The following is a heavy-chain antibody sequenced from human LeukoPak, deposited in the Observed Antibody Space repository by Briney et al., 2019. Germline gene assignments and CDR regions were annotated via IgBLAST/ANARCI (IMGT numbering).Heavy chain of an antibody. J-gene: IGHJ6*03. CDR2: IYYSGST. V-gene: IGHV4-59*01. CDR3: ARSESSGWPGYYYYYMDV. CDR1: GGSISSYY. D-gene: IGHD6-19*01. Sequence: SETLSLTCTVSGGSISSYYWSWIRQPPGKGLEWIGYIYYSGSTNYNPSLKSRVTISVDTSKNQFSLKLSSVTAADTAVYYCARSESSGWPGYYYYYMDVWGKGTTVTISS.